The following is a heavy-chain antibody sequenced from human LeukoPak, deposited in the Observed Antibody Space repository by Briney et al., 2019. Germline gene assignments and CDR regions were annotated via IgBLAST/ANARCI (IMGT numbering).Heavy chain of an antibody. CDR2: IYYSGST. Sequence: PSETLSLTCTVSGGSISSSSYYWGWIRQPPGKGLEWIGSIYYSGSTYYNPSLKSRVTISVDTSKNQFSLKLSSVTAADTAVYYCARLLDLVTDLEWGQGTLVTVSS. V-gene: IGHV4-39*01. J-gene: IGHJ4*02. CDR1: GGSISSSSYY. CDR3: ARLLDLVTDLE. D-gene: IGHD2-21*02.